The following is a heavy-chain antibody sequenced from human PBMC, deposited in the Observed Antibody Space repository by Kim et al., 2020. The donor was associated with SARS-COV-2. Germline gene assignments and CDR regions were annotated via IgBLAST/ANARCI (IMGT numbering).Heavy chain of an antibody. CDR2: GHT. Sequence: GHTNYNPPHKSRVTISVDTSKNQFSLKLSSVTAADTAVYYCARGSLGFDYWGQGTLVTVSS. J-gene: IGHJ4*02. V-gene: IGHV4-59*09. CDR3: ARGSLGFDY.